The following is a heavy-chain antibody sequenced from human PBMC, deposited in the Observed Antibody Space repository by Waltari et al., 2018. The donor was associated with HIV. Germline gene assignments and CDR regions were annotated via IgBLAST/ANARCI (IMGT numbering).Heavy chain of an antibody. Sequence: EMKLLDVGGSLIQPGGSPRLSCFVSHFSVSSNYFTWVRQSPTRGLEWVATIYPDGTTHYPNSVKDRFVISRDTSKNIVFLLMKYLLFDDSAKYFCTRGVRYLGPWGQGTQVTVSS. CDR1: HFSVSSNY. CDR3: TRGVRYLGP. J-gene: IGHJ5*02. CDR2: IYPDGTT. D-gene: IGHD3-16*02. V-gene: IGHV3-53*05.